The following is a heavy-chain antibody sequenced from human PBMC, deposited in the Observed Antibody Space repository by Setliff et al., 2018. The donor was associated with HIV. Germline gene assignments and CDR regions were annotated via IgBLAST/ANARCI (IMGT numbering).Heavy chain of an antibody. CDR3: ARTKTDAFDI. J-gene: IGHJ3*02. CDR1: GFTFTRYA. V-gene: IGHV1-69*10. CDR2: IIPILGIA. Sequence: ASVKVSCKASGFTFTRYAIHWVRQAPGQRLEWMGWIIPILGIANYAQKFQGRVTITADESTSTAYMELSSLRSEDTAVYYCARTKTDAFDIWGQGTMVTVSS.